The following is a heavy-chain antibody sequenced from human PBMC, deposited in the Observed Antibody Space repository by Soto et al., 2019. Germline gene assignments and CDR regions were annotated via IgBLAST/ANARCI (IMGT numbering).Heavy chain of an antibody. CDR1: GGSFSSGDFY. J-gene: IGHJ4*02. V-gene: IGHV4-30-4*01. CDR2: IYYSGST. CDR3: DRADDFSDRFDY. Sequence: SETLSLTCTVSGGSFSSGDFYWSWIRQPPGKGLELIGNIYYSGSTYYNPSLRSRAIMSVDTSQDQFSLKLSSLTAAATPVHFCDRADDFSDRFDYRGQGALVTVSS. D-gene: IGHD4-17*01.